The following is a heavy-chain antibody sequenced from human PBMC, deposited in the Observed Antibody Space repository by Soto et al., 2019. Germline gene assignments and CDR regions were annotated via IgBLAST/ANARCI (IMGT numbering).Heavy chain of an antibody. Sequence: SETLSLTCTVSGGSISSYYWSWIRQPPGKGLEWIGYIYYSGSTNYNPSLKSRVTISVDTSKNQFSLKLSSVTAADTAVYYCARLESLYSGSYLYFDYWGQGTLVTVSS. J-gene: IGHJ4*02. CDR1: GGSISSYY. CDR2: IYYSGST. D-gene: IGHD1-26*01. CDR3: ARLESLYSGSYLYFDY. V-gene: IGHV4-59*08.